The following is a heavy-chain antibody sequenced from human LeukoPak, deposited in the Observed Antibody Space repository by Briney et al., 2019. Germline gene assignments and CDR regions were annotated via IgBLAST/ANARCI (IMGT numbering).Heavy chain of an antibody. V-gene: IGHV1-18*04. J-gene: IGHJ4*02. CDR1: GYTFTSNY. Sequence: GASVKVSCKSFGYTFTSNYMHWVRQAPGQGLEWMGWISAYNGNTNYAQKLQGRVTMTTDTSTSTAYMELSRLRSDDTAVYYCARPMVRGVYYFDYWGQGTLVTVSS. D-gene: IGHD3-10*01. CDR3: ARPMVRGVYYFDY. CDR2: ISAYNGNT.